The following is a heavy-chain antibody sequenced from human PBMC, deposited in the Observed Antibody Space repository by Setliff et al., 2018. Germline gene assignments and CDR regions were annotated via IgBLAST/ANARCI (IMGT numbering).Heavy chain of an antibody. D-gene: IGHD3-10*01. CDR1: GGSFDSDSHY. Sequence: SETLSLTCTVSGGSFDSDSHYWSWIRQPPGKELEWIGFIFYSGDTKTNPSLKSRVTMSVDRSKNQFSLKLSSVTAADTAVYYCARDRTYYGSGTYTRWFDYWGQGTLVTVSS. CDR2: IFYSGDT. CDR3: ARDRTYYGSGTYTRWFDY. V-gene: IGHV4-61*01. J-gene: IGHJ4*02.